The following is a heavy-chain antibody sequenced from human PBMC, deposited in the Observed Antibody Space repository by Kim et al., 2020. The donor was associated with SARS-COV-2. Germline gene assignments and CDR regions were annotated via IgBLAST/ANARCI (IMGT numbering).Heavy chain of an antibody. D-gene: IGHD2-15*01. CDR2: ISGSTRYL. CDR3: ARAARIGYYYGMDV. Sequence: GSLRLSCAASAFSFSDYYMSWIRQAPGKGLEWVSYISGSTRYLNYADSVKGRFTISRDNAKKSLYLQMNSLRAEDTAVYYCARAARIGYYYGMDVWGQGTTVTVSS. CDR1: AFSFSDYY. J-gene: IGHJ6*02. V-gene: IGHV3-11*06.